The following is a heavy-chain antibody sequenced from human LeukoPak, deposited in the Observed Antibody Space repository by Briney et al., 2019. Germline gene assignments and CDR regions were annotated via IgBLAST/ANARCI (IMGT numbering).Heavy chain of an antibody. CDR3: ARDNSVRYEAWWFNP. J-gene: IGHJ5*02. V-gene: IGHV1-46*01. CDR1: GYTFTSNY. Sequence: GASVKVSCKAFGYTFTSNYMHWVRQAPGQGPEWMGVISPSGGSTTYAQKFQGRVTLTRDMSTSTDYLGLSSLRSEDTAVYYCARDNSVRYEAWWFNPWGQGTLVTVSS. CDR2: ISPSGGST. D-gene: IGHD3-9*01.